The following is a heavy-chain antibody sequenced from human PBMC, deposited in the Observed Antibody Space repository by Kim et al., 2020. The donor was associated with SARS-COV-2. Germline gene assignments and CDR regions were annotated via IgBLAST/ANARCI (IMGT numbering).Heavy chain of an antibody. J-gene: IGHJ4*02. CDR1: GYSFTSYN. V-gene: IGHV1-46*01. CDR2: INRSSGST. Sequence: ASVKVSCRASGYSFTSYNMHWVRQAPGQGLEWMGIINRSSGSTSYAQKFQGRVTMTRDTSTSTVYMELNSLRSEDTAVYYCARSMGSGWRFRSVFDYWGQ. CDR3: ARSMGSGWRFRSVFDY. D-gene: IGHD6-19*01.